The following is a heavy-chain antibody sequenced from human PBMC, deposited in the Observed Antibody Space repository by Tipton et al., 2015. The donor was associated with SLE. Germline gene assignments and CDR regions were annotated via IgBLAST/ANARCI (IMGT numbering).Heavy chain of an antibody. V-gene: IGHV4-34*01. CDR1: GGSFSNYY. Sequence: LSCAVYGGSFSNYYWGWIRQPPGKGLEWIGEINHSGSTNYNSSLKSRVTISIDTSKNQFSLKLSSVTAADAAIYYCAGTVLGDYFYYFFDVWGKGTTVTVSS. J-gene: IGHJ6*03. CDR3: AGTVLGDYFYYFFDV. D-gene: IGHD3-10*02. CDR2: INHSGST.